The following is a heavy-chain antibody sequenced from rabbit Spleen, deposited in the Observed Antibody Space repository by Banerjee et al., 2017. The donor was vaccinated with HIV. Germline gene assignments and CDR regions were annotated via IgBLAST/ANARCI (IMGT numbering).Heavy chain of an antibody. J-gene: IGHJ4*01. CDR2: IDPVFGIT. CDR3: VREVAVKFNL. CDR1: GFTLSSYY. V-gene: IGHV1S7*01. Sequence: QLKESGGGLVQPGGSLKLSCKASGFTLSSYYMNWVRQAPGKGLEWIGYIDPVFGITYYANWVNGRFSISRDNTQNTLYLQLNSLTAADTATYFCVREVAVKFNLWGPGTLVTVS. D-gene: IGHD4-1*01.